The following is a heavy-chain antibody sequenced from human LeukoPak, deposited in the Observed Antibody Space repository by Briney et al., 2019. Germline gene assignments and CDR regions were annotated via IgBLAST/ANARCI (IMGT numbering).Heavy chain of an antibody. V-gene: IGHV3-23*01. CDR3: AKYAVRETFFGDY. J-gene: IGHJ4*02. D-gene: IGHD3-3*01. Sequence: GGSLRLSCAASGFSFSNYAMAWVRQAPGKGLEWVSGISAGGTRTYYADSVRGRFTIFRDNSMDTVYLQMNSLRAEDTGVYYCAKYAVRETFFGDYWGQGTLVAVSS. CDR2: ISAGGTRT. CDR1: GFSFSNYA.